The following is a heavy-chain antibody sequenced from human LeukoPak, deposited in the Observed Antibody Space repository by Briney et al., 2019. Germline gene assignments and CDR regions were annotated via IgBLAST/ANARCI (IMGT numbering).Heavy chain of an antibody. CDR3: ARARDGSSGSLHHYMDV. Sequence: SETLSLTCAVYGGSFSGYYWSWIRQPPGKGLEWIGEINHSGSTNYNPSLESRVTISVDTSKNQFSLKLSSVTAEDTAVYYCARARDGSSGSLHHYMDVWGKGTTVTISS. V-gene: IGHV4-34*01. CDR1: GGSFSGYY. J-gene: IGHJ6*03. D-gene: IGHD6-19*01. CDR2: INHSGST.